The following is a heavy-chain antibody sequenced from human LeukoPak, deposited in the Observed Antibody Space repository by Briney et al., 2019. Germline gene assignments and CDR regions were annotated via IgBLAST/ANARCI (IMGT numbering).Heavy chain of an antibody. J-gene: IGHJ6*02. D-gene: IGHD2-15*01. Sequence: SVKVSCKASGGTFSSYAISWVRQAPGQGLEWMGRIIPILGIANYAQKFQGRVTITADKSTSTAYMELSSLRSEDTAVYYCARSDCSGGSCYSYYGMDVWGQGTTVTVSS. V-gene: IGHV1-69*04. CDR2: IIPILGIA. CDR3: ARSDCSGGSCYSYYGMDV. CDR1: GGTFSSYA.